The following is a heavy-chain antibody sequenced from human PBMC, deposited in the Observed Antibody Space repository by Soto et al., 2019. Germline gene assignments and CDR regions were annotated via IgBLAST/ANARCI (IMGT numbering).Heavy chain of an antibody. D-gene: IGHD2-8*02. CDR3: AKCRGVCYLHY. CDR1: GFTFSDYY. J-gene: IGHJ4*02. V-gene: IGHV3-11*01. Sequence: QVQLAESGGCLVKPGGSLRLSCAASGFTFSDYYMSWIRQAPGKGLEWVSYISSSGNTIYYADSVKGRFTISRDNAKKSLYLQMNSLRAEDTAVYYCAKCRGVCYLHYWGQGTLVTVSS. CDR2: ISSSGNTI.